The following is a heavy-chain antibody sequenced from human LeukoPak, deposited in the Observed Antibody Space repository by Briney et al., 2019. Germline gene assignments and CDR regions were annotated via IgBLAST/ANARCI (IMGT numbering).Heavy chain of an antibody. J-gene: IGHJ3*02. D-gene: IGHD3-22*01. CDR1: GFTFSSYN. Sequence: PGGSLRLSCAASGFTFSSYNMNWVRQAPGKGLEWVSYISSRSSTIYYADSVKARFTISRDNAKNSLYLQMNSLRAEDTAVYYCARDRGRRGITMRSDAFDIWGQGTMVTVSS. CDR3: ARDRGRRGITMRSDAFDI. CDR2: ISSRSSTI. V-gene: IGHV3-48*01.